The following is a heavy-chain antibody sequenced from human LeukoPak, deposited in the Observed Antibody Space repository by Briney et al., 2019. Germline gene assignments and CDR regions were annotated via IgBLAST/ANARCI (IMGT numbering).Heavy chain of an antibody. CDR2: IYTSGST. V-gene: IGHV4-4*07. CDR1: GGSISSYY. J-gene: IGHJ2*01. Sequence: PSETLSLTCTVSGGSISSYYWSWIRQPAGKGLEWIGRIYTSGSTNYNPSLKSPVTMSVDTSKNQFSLKLSSVTAADTAVYYCARVSLSWGSYWYFDLWGRGTLVTVSS. CDR3: ARVSLSWGSYWYFDL. D-gene: IGHD7-27*01.